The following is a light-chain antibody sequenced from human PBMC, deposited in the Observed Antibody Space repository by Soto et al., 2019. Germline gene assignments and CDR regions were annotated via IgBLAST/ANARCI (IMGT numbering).Light chain of an antibody. CDR1: QSISSY. V-gene: IGKV1-39*01. Sequence: DIQMTQSPSSLSASVGDRVTITCRASQSISSYLNWYQQKPGNAPKLLIYAASSLATGIPSRFSGSGSGTDFTLTISSLQPEDFATYYCQQCYSTPITFGQGTKLEIK. CDR3: QQCYSTPIT. J-gene: IGKJ2*01. CDR2: AAS.